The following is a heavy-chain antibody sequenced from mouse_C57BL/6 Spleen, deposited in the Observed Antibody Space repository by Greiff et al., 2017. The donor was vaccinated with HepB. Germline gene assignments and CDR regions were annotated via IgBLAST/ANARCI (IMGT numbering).Heavy chain of an antibody. V-gene: IGHV1-76*01. CDR1: GYTFTDYY. J-gene: IGHJ3*01. CDR3: AREYDYDGAWFAY. Sequence: VMLVESGAELVRPGASVKLSCKASGYTFTDYYINWVKQRPGQGLEWIARIYPGSGNTYYNEKFKGKATLTAEKSSSTAYMQLSSLTSEDSAVYFCAREYDYDGAWFAYWGQGTLVTVSA. D-gene: IGHD2-4*01. CDR2: IYPGSGNT.